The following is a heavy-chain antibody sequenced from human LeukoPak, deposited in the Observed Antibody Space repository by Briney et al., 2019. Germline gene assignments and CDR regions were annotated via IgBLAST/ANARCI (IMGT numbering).Heavy chain of an antibody. CDR1: GFTFNTYW. Sequence: GGSLRLSCAASGFTFNTYWMHWVRQAPGKGLVWVSRINTDGSSTDYAESVKGRFTISRDNAKNTLYLQMNSLKHEDTAVYYCARDRPMGVWGKGTTVSVSS. J-gene: IGHJ6*03. V-gene: IGHV3-74*01. CDR3: ARDRPMGV. CDR2: INTDGSST.